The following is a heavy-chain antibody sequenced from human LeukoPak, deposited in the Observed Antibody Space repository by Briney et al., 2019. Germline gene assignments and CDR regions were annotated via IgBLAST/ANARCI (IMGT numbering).Heavy chain of an antibody. Sequence: GGSLRLSCAASGFTFSSYAMHWVRQAPGKGLEWVAVISYDGSNKYYADSVKGRFTISRDNSKNTLYLQMNSLRAEDTAVYYCAKDQTQYCSGGSCYPHPYYYYGMDVWGQGTTVTVSS. CDR1: GFTFSSYA. J-gene: IGHJ6*02. CDR2: ISYDGSNK. CDR3: AKDQTQYCSGGSCYPHPYYYYGMDV. V-gene: IGHV3-30-3*01. D-gene: IGHD2-15*01.